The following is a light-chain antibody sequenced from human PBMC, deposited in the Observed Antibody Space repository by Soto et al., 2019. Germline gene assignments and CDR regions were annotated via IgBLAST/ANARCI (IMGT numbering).Light chain of an antibody. CDR2: EVT. V-gene: IGLV2-23*02. CDR1: SSDVGSYNL. J-gene: IGLJ1*01. Sequence: QSVLTQPASVSGSPGQSITISCTGTSSDVGSYNLVSWHQQHPGKAPKLMIYEVTKRPSGVSNRFSGSKSGNAASLTISGLQAEDEADYYCCSYAGSGTFVFGTGTKVPVL. CDR3: CSYAGSGTFV.